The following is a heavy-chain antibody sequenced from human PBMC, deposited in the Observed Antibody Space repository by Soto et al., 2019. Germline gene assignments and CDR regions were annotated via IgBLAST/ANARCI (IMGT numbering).Heavy chain of an antibody. CDR2: IYSGGST. Sequence: EVQLVETGGGLIQPGGSLRLSCAASGFTVSSNYISWVRQAPGKGLEWVSVIYSGGSTYYADSVKGRFTISRDNSKNTLYLQMNSLRAEDTAVYYCARSLKVRGVLDYWGQGTLVTVSS. J-gene: IGHJ4*02. D-gene: IGHD3-10*01. CDR3: ARSLKVRGVLDY. CDR1: GFTVSSNY. V-gene: IGHV3-53*02.